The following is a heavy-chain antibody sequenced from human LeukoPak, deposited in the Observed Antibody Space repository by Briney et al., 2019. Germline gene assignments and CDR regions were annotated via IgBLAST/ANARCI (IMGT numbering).Heavy chain of an antibody. Sequence: SETLSLTCTVSGGSISSSSYYWAWIRQPPGKGLEWIGSIYYSGSTYYNPSLKSRVTISVDTSKNQFSLKLSSVTAADTAVYYCARHSSGWYGDYWGQGTLVTVSS. CDR2: IYYSGST. D-gene: IGHD6-19*01. V-gene: IGHV4-39*01. CDR3: ARHSSGWYGDY. J-gene: IGHJ4*02. CDR1: GGSISSSSYY.